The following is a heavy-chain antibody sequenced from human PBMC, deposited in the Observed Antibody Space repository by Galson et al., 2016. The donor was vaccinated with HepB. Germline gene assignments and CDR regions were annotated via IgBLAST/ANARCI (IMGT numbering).Heavy chain of an antibody. D-gene: IGHD3-16*01. V-gene: IGHV4-59*01. CDR1: GVSIGNSY. CDR2: IHNSGST. J-gene: IGHJ4*02. CDR3: ARGGASSKPFDY. Sequence: SETLSLTCIVSGVSIGNSYWSWIRQPPGKGLEWIAFIHNSGSTNYNPSLKSRVTTSVDMSKNQFSLKLSSVTAADTAIYYCARGGASSKPFDYWGQGTLVTVSS.